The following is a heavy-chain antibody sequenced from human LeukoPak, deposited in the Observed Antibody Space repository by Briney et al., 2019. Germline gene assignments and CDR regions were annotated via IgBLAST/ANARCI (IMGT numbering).Heavy chain of an antibody. CDR2: INPNSGGT. Sequence: GASVKVSWKASGYTFTGYYMHWVRQAPGQGLEWMGRINPNSGGTNYAQKFQGRVTMTRDTSISTAYMELSRLRSDDTAVYYCARGLWSAKDAFDIWGQGTMVTVSS. J-gene: IGHJ3*02. CDR3: ARGLWSAKDAFDI. V-gene: IGHV1-2*06. D-gene: IGHD4/OR15-4a*01. CDR1: GYTFTGYY.